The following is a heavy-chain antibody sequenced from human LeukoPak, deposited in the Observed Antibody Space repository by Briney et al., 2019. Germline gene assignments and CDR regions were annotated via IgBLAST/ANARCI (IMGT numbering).Heavy chain of an antibody. Sequence: ASVKVSLMASGYTFTSYGISWVRQAPGQGLEWMGWISAYNGNTNYAQKLQGRVTMTTDTSTSTAYMELRSLRSDDTAVYYCARGWITMVRGVIESLDYWGQGTLVTVSS. J-gene: IGHJ4*02. CDR2: ISAYNGNT. CDR3: ARGWITMVRGVIESLDY. V-gene: IGHV1-18*01. D-gene: IGHD3-10*01. CDR1: GYTFTSYG.